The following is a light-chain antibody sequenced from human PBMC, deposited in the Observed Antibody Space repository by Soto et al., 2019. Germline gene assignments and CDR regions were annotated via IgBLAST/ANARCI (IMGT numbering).Light chain of an antibody. CDR2: DAS. J-gene: IGKJ1*01. V-gene: IGKV3-11*01. Sequence: EIVLTQSPATLSLSPGERATLSCRASQSVSSYLAWYQQKPGQAPRLLIYDASNRVTGIPARFSGSGSGTDFTLTISSLDPEDFAVYYCQQRSNWPPWTFGQGTKVEIK. CDR1: QSVSSY. CDR3: QQRSNWPPWT.